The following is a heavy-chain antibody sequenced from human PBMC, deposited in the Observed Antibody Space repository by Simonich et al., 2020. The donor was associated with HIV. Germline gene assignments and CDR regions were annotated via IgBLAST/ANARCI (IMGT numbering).Heavy chain of an antibody. J-gene: IGHJ1*01. CDR2: IYWNDYK. D-gene: IGHD3-22*01. Sequence: QITLKESGPTLVKPTQTLTLTCTFSGFSLSTSGVGVGWIRQPPGKALEWLALIYWNDYKSDSPALKSRLTITKDTSKNQVVLTMTNMDPVDTATYYCAHLYDSSGYYYVFFQHWGQGTLVTVSS. CDR1: GFSLSTSGVG. CDR3: AHLYDSSGYYYVFFQH. V-gene: IGHV2-5*01.